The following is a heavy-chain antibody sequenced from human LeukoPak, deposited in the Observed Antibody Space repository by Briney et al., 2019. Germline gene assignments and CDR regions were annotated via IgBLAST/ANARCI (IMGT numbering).Heavy chain of an antibody. J-gene: IGHJ5*02. D-gene: IGHD2-2*01. CDR1: GGSISSSTYY. V-gene: IGHV4-39*01. CDR3: ARHLPGHSNTLPWP. Sequence: SETLSLTCTVSGGSISSSTYYWGWIRQPPGKGLEWFGSFYHSGSTYYNPSLKSRVTISIDTSKNQFSLKLSSVTAADTAVYYCARHLPGHSNTLPWPWGQGTVVTVSS. CDR2: FYHSGST.